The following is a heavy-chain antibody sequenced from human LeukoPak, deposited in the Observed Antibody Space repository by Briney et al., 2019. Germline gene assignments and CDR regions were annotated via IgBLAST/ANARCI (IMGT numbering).Heavy chain of an antibody. CDR2: INAGNGNT. J-gene: IGHJ4*02. V-gene: IGHV1-3*01. D-gene: IGHD4-17*01. CDR3: ARDHSLYGDYGY. Sequence: GASVKVSCKTSGYTFTSYAMHWVRQAPGQRLEWMGWINAGNGNTKYSQKFQGRVTITRDTSASTAYMELSSLRSEDTAVYYCARDHSLYGDYGYWGQGTLVTVSS. CDR1: GYTFTSYA.